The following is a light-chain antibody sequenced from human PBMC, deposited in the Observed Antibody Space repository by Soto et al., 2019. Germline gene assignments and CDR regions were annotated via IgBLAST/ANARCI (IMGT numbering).Light chain of an antibody. J-gene: IGKJ1*01. CDR3: QQRNSSPPT. CDR2: DVS. CDR1: QSVSRY. V-gene: IGKV3-11*01. Sequence: EVVLTQSPSTLSASAGERATISCRASQSVSRYLAWYQQKPGQAPSLLIYDVSYRVTGLPARFSGSGSETEFTLTISSLEPDDVVVYYCQQRNSSPPTFGQGTKVEV.